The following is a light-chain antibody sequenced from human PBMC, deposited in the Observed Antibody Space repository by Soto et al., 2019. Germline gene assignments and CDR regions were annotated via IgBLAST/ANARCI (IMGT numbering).Light chain of an antibody. Sequence: EIVLTQSPGTLSLSPGERATLSCRASQSVFNNHIGWYQQKPGQAPRLLIDGASSRATGVPDRFSGSGSGTDFTLTISRLEPGDFAVYYCQKYVTSPPGTFGQGTKVDIK. V-gene: IGKV3-20*01. CDR1: QSVFNNH. J-gene: IGKJ1*01. CDR3: QKYVTSPPGT. CDR2: GAS.